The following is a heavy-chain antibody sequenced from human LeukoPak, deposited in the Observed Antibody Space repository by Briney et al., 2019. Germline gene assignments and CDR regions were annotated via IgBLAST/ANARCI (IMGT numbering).Heavy chain of an antibody. Sequence: LTGGSLRLSCAASGFTFSSCAMSWVRQAPGKGLEWVSAISGSGGSTYYADSVKGRFTISRDNSKNTLYLQMNSLRAEDTAVYYCAKDQSTGAYYYYYYYMDVWGKGTTVTVSS. V-gene: IGHV3-23*01. D-gene: IGHD7-27*01. CDR2: ISGSGGST. CDR3: AKDQSTGAYYYYYYYMDV. CDR1: GFTFSSCA. J-gene: IGHJ6*03.